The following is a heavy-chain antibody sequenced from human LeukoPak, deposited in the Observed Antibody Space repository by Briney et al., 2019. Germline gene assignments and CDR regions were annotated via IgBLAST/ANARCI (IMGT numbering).Heavy chain of an antibody. CDR2: INPSGGST. D-gene: IGHD6-13*01. J-gene: IGHJ4*02. CDR3: ARVPQGSSWPYYFDY. V-gene: IGHV1-46*01. CDR1: GYTFTSYY. Sequence: ASVKVSCKASGYTFTSYYMHWVRQAPGQGLEWMGIINPSGGSTSHAQNFQGRVTITADRSTTTAYMELSSLRSEDTAVYYCARVPQGSSWPYYFDYWGQGTLVTVSS.